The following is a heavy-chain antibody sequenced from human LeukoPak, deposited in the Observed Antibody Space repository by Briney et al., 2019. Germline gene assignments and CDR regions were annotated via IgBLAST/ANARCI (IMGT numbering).Heavy chain of an antibody. CDR3: TRETSSRYFDY. Sequence: PRASVKVSCKASGYTPTSYDINWVRQATGQGLEWMGWMNPNSGRTGYAQNFQGRITITRNTSISTAYMELSSLRSEDTAVYYCTRETSSRYFDYWGQGTLVTVSS. CDR1: GYTPTSYD. J-gene: IGHJ4*02. V-gene: IGHV1-8*01. CDR2: MNPNSGRT.